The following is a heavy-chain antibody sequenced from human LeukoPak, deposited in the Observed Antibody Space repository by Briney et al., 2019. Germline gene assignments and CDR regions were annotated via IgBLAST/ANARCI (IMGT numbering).Heavy chain of an antibody. CDR1: GGTFSSYA. D-gene: IGHD6-19*01. V-gene: IGHV1-69*13. Sequence: SVKVSCKASGGTFSSYAISWVRQAPGQGLEWMGGIIPILGTANYAQKFQGRVTITADESTSTAYMELSSLRSEDTAVYYCATRGSSGWYYFDYWGQGTLVTVSS. J-gene: IGHJ4*02. CDR3: ATRGSSGWYYFDY. CDR2: IIPILGTA.